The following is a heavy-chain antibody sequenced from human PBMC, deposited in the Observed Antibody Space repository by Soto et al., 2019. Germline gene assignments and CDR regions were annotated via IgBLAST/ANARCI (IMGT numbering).Heavy chain of an antibody. D-gene: IGHD3-3*01. J-gene: IGHJ6*03. CDR1: GGSISSYY. Sequence: SETLSLTCTVSGGSISSYYWSWIRQPPGKGLEWIGYIYYSGSTNYNPSLKSRVTISVDTSKNQFSLKLSSVTAADTVVYYCARRGYDFWSGYQPKKKNYYYYMDVWGKGTTVTVSS. V-gene: IGHV4-59*08. CDR3: ARRGYDFWSGYQPKKKNYYYYMDV. CDR2: IYYSGST.